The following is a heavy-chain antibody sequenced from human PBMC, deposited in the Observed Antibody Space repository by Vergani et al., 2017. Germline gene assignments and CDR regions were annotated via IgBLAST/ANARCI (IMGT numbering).Heavy chain of an antibody. CDR1: GFSFGNYA. Sequence: QVKLEESGGGVVQPGRSLRLSCAASGFSFGNYAMHWVRQAPGKGLEWVGVISYDGTEKKYADSVNGRFTISRDNSKNMLFLQMNNLRTEDTAIYYCAKQYFVSWNYLFDYWGQGTLVTVSS. CDR3: AKQYFVSWNYLFDY. V-gene: IGHV3-30-3*02. CDR2: ISYDGTEK. D-gene: IGHD1-7*01. J-gene: IGHJ4*02.